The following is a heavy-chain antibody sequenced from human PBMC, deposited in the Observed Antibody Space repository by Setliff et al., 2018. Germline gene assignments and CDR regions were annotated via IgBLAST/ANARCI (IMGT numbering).Heavy chain of an antibody. V-gene: IGHV1-2*02. J-gene: IGHJ4*02. D-gene: IGHD3-22*01. CDR3: AREGSGIDSTGYSRLLYH. CDR2: ISPHSGDT. Sequence: GASVKVSCKSSGNSFTVFYLHWVRQAPGQGLEWMGWISPHSGDTHYAQKFQSRVRMTRDTSTYAAYMELRNLRSDDTAVYFCAREGSGIDSTGYSRLLYHWGQGTLVTVSS. CDR1: GNSFTVFY.